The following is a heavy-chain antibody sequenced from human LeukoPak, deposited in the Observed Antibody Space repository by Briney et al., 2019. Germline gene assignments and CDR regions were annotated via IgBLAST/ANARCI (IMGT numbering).Heavy chain of an antibody. J-gene: IGHJ4*02. CDR1: GFTFSSYG. CDR3: ARAGSSWFDFDY. D-gene: IGHD6-13*01. CDR2: ISGSGSTI. Sequence: GGSLRLSCAASGFTFSSYGMSWVRQAPGKGLEWVSYISGSGSTIYYADSVKGRFTISRDNAKNSLYLQMNSLRAEDTAVYYCARAGSSWFDFDYWGQGTLVTVSS. V-gene: IGHV3-48*04.